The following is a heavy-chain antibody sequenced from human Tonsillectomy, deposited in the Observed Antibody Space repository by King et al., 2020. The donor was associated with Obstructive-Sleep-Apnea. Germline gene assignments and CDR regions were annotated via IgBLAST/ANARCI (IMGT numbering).Heavy chain of an antibody. CDR3: ARDPIFGVVLHLDY. V-gene: IGHV3-30*04. Sequence: QLVQSGGGVVQPGRSLRLSCAASGFTFSGYAIHWVRQAPGKGLEWVALISFDGTIIYYADSVKGRFTISRDNSNNTLYLQMSSLRAEDTAVYFCARDPIFGVVLHLDYWGQGTLVTVSS. J-gene: IGHJ4*02. CDR1: GFTFSGYA. CDR2: ISFDGTII. D-gene: IGHD3-3*01.